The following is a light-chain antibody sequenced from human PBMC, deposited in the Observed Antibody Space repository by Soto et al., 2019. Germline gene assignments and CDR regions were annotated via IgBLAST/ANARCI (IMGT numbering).Light chain of an antibody. V-gene: IGKV3-15*01. J-gene: IGKJ1*01. CDR1: QSVSSN. Sequence: EIVMTQSPATLSVSPGERATLSCRASQSVSSNLAWYQQKPGQAPRLLIYGASTRATGIPARFSGSGPGTEFTLTISSLQSEDFAVYYCQQYNNWRWTFGQGTKVEIK. CDR2: GAS. CDR3: QQYNNWRWT.